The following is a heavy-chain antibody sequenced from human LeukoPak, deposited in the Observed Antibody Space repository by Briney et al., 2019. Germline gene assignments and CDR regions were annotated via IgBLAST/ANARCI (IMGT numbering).Heavy chain of an antibody. CDR1: GYTFTGYY. V-gene: IGHV1-2*06. CDR3: ARAIPVPSLSYYYYYMDV. Sequence: ASVKVSCKASGYTFTGYYMHWVRQAPGQGLEWMGRINPNSGGTNYAQKFQGRVTMTRDTSISTAYMELSRLRSDDTAVYYCARAIPVPSLSYYYYYMDVWGKGTTVTVSS. J-gene: IGHJ6*03. CDR2: INPNSGGT.